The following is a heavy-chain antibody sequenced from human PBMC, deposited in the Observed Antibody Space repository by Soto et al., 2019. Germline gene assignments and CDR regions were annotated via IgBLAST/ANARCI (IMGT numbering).Heavy chain of an antibody. CDR1: GFTFSSYA. D-gene: IGHD3-16*01. J-gene: IGHJ3*02. Sequence: GGSLRLSCAASGFTFSSYAMSWVRQAPGKGLEWVSAISGSGGSTYYADSVKGRFTISRDNSKNTLYLQMNSLRAEDTAVYYCVKDLWSRCRAFDIWSQGTLVTVSS. CDR2: ISGSGGST. CDR3: VKDLWSRCRAFDI. V-gene: IGHV3-23*01.